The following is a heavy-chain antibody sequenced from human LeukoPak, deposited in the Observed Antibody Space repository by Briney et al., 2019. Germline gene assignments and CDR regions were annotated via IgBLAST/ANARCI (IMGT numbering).Heavy chain of an antibody. CDR3: ARGAMSGSYLCNFDY. CDR1: GYTFTGYY. D-gene: IGHD1-26*01. J-gene: IGHJ4*02. Sequence: ASVKVSCKASGYTFTGYYMHWVRQAPGQGLEWMGWINPNSGGTNYAQKFQGRVTITADKSTSTAYMELSSLRSEDTAVYYCARGAMSGSYLCNFDYWGQGTLVTVSS. CDR2: INPNSGGT. V-gene: IGHV1-2*02.